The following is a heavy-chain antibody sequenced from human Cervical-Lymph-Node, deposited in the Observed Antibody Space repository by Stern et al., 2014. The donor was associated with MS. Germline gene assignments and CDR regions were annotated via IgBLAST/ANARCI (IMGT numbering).Heavy chain of an antibody. CDR3: ARDEPCGGDCYTMPDY. Sequence: VQLLESGAEVKKPGASVKVSCKASGYTFTSYAMHWVRQAPGQRLEWMGWINAGNGNTKYSQKFQGRVTITRDTSASTAYMELSSLRYEDTAVYYCARDEPCGGDCYTMPDYWGQGTLVTVSS. CDR2: INAGNGNT. CDR1: GYTFTSYA. V-gene: IGHV1-3*01. J-gene: IGHJ4*02. D-gene: IGHD2-21*02.